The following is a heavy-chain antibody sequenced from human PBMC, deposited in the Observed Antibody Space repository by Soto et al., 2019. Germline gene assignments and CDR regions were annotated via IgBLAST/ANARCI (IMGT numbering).Heavy chain of an antibody. CDR1: VFTFSSYA. Sequence: PWGSLRLSCSASVFTFSSYAMSWVRQAPGKGLEWVSAISGSGGSTYYADSVKGRFTISRDNSKNTLYLQMNSLRAEDTAVYYCANSIVGAGWGQGTLVTVSS. D-gene: IGHD1-26*01. J-gene: IGHJ4*02. V-gene: IGHV3-23*01. CDR2: ISGSGGST. CDR3: ANSIVGAG.